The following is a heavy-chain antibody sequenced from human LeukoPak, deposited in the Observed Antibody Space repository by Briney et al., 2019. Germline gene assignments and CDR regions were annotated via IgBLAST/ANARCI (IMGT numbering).Heavy chain of an antibody. J-gene: IGHJ6*02. Sequence: PSETLPLTCTVSGGSISSYYWSWIRQPPGKGLEWIGYIYYSGSTNYNPSLKSRVTISVDTSKNQFSLKLSSVTAADTAVYYCARSPYYDFWSGYSDYGMDVWGQGTTVTVSS. V-gene: IGHV4-59*01. D-gene: IGHD3-3*01. CDR2: IYYSGST. CDR1: GGSISSYY. CDR3: ARSPYYDFWSGYSDYGMDV.